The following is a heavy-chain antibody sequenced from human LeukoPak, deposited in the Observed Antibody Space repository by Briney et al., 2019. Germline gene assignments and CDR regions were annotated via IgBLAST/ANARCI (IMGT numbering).Heavy chain of an antibody. CDR1: GYSFTSYW. Sequence: GESLKISCKGSGYSFTSYWIGWVPQMPGKGLEWVAVIYPGDSDTKYTPPFQGHITISADSSSTTAYLQGRSLKASDTGIYYSARSSDSSGYYDYFGYWGQGTLVTVSS. V-gene: IGHV5-51*01. CDR3: ARSSDSSGYYDYFGY. CDR2: IYPGDSDT. D-gene: IGHD3-22*01. J-gene: IGHJ4*02.